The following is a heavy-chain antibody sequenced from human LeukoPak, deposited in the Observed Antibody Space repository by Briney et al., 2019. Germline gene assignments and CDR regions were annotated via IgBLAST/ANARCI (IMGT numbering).Heavy chain of an antibody. CDR1: VYTFTSYY. V-gene: IGHV1-46*01. J-gene: IGHJ3*02. CDR3: ARIRDGYNDAYDI. CDR2: INPSGGST. D-gene: IGHD5-24*01. Sequence: GASVKVSCKASVYTFTSYYMHWVRQAPGQGLEWMGIINPSGGSTSYAQKFQGRVTMTRDTSTSTVYMGLSSLRSEDTAVYYCARIRDGYNDAYDIWGQGTMVTVSS.